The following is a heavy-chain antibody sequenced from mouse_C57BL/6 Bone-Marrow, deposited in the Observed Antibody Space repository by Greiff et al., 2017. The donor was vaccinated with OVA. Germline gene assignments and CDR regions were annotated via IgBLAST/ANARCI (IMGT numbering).Heavy chain of an antibody. J-gene: IGHJ1*03. D-gene: IGHD2-5*01. V-gene: IGHV1-76*01. CDR2: IYPGSGNT. CDR3: ARCSNYVDWYFDV. Sequence: VQLQQSGAELVRPGASVKLSCKASGYTFTDYYINWVKQRPGQGLEWIARIYPGSGNTYYNEKFKGKATLTAEKSSSTAYMQLSSLTSEDSAVYFCARCSNYVDWYFDVWGTGTTVTVSS. CDR1: GYTFTDYY.